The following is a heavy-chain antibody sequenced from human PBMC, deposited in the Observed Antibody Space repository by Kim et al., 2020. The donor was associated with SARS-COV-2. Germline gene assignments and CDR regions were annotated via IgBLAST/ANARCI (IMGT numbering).Heavy chain of an antibody. V-gene: IGHV4-39*07. Sequence: NPSLKSRVTISVDTSKNQFSLKLSSVTAADTAVYYCAGGGDQPPDNWFDPWGQGTLVTVSS. D-gene: IGHD2-2*01. CDR3: AGGGDQPPDNWFDP. J-gene: IGHJ5*02.